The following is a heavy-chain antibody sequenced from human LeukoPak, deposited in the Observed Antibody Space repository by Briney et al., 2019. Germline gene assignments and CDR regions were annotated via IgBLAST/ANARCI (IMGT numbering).Heavy chain of an antibody. CDR2: IYYSGST. V-gene: IGHV4-59*01. J-gene: IGHJ6*02. Sequence: SETLSLTCTVSGGSMKSYYWNWVRQPPGKGLEWIGYIYYSGSTNYNPSLKSRVTISVDTSKNQFSLKLSSVTAADTAVYYCARGSSGRFLEWLSPDYYYYGMDVWGQGTTVTVSS. CDR1: GGSMKSYY. CDR3: ARGSSGRFLEWLSPDYYYYGMDV. D-gene: IGHD3-3*01.